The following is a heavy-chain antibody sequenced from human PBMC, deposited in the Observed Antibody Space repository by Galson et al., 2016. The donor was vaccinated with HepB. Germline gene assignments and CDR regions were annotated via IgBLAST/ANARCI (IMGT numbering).Heavy chain of an antibody. CDR3: ARGTRFSYKWSFDS. CDR1: DESIMTHY. J-gene: IGHJ4*02. D-gene: IGHD1-20*01. V-gene: IGHV4-59*11. CDR2: THSSGNN. Sequence: ETLSLTCDVSDESIMTHYWSWIRQSPGKGLEWLGYTHSSGNNKYNPSLTSRVTMSLDTSRSRFSLRLRSVTAADTAVYFCARGTRFSYKWSFDSWGQGALVTVSS.